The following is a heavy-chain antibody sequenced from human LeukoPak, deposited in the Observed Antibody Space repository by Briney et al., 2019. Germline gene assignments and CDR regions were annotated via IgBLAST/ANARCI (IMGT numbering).Heavy chain of an antibody. D-gene: IGHD6-13*01. CDR1: GGTFSSYA. J-gene: IGHJ4*02. V-gene: IGHV1-69*01. CDR2: IFPIFGTA. Sequence: SVKVSCKASGGTFSSYAISWVRQAPGQGLEWMGGIFPIFGTANYAQKFQGRVTITADESTSTAYMELSSLRSEDTAVYYCARSGYSSSWSWYYFGYWGQGTLVTVSS. CDR3: ARSGYSSSWSWYYFGY.